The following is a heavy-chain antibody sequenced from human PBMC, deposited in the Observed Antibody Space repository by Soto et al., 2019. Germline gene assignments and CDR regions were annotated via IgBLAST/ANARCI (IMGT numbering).Heavy chain of an antibody. V-gene: IGHV1-69*01. CDR1: GGTFSSYA. J-gene: IGHJ4*02. Sequence: QVQLVQSGAEVKKPGSSVKVSCKASGGTFSSYAISWVRQAPGQGLEWMGGIIPIFGTANYAQKFQGRVTITEDESTCTAYMELSGLRSEDTAVYYCVSTRYCSGGSCYSDLHWWGQGTLVTVSS. D-gene: IGHD2-15*01. CDR2: IIPIFGTA. CDR3: VSTRYCSGGSCYSDLHW.